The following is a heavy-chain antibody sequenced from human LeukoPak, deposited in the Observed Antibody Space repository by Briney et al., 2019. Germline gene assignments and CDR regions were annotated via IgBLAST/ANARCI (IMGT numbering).Heavy chain of an antibody. CDR3: ARHRGSSQGYYYYMDV. Sequence: SETLPLTCTVSGGSISSSSYYWGWIRQPPGKGLEWIGSIYYSGSTYYNPSLKSRVTISVDTSKNQFSLKLSSVTAADTAVYYCARHRGSSQGYYYYMDVWGKGTTVTVSS. D-gene: IGHD6-6*01. V-gene: IGHV4-39*01. CDR1: GGSISSSSYY. CDR2: IYYSGST. J-gene: IGHJ6*03.